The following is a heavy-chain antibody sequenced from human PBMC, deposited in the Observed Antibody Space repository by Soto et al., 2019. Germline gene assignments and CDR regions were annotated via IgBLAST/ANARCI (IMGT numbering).Heavy chain of an antibody. CDR3: VRRHVSATGIDWFDP. CDR1: GYTFTSYG. Sequence: ASVKVSCKASGYTFTSYGIHWVRQAPGQRLEWMGWINAANGDTIYSPKFQGRVTITRDTSATTAYMELSGLRSEDTAVYYCVRRHVSATGIDWFDPWGQGTLVTVSS. D-gene: IGHD6-13*01. J-gene: IGHJ5*02. V-gene: IGHV1-3*01. CDR2: INAANGDT.